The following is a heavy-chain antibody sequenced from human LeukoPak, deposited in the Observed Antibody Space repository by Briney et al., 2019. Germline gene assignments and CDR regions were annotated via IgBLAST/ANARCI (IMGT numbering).Heavy chain of an antibody. CDR1: GFTFNTYA. J-gene: IGHJ4*02. CDR3: AKDRGDVDLQYFDS. D-gene: IGHD3-10*01. Sequence: GGSLRLSCAASGFTFNTYAMNWVRQAPGKGLEWVSAISGSDGSTYYADSVRGRFTISRDNSKNTLYPQMNSLRAEDTAVYYCAKDRGDVDLQYFDSWGQGTLVTVSS. CDR2: ISGSDGST. V-gene: IGHV3-23*01.